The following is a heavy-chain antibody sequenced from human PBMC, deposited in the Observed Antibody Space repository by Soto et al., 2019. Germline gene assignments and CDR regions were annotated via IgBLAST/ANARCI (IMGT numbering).Heavy chain of an antibody. Sequence: ASVKVSCKASGYTFTSYYMHWVRQAPGQGLEWMGIINPSGGSTSYAQKFQGRVTMTRDTSTSTVYMELSSLRSEDTAVYYCARVAAAGTRAFDIWGQGTMVTVS. V-gene: IGHV1-46*01. D-gene: IGHD6-13*01. CDR1: GYTFTSYY. CDR2: INPSGGST. J-gene: IGHJ3*02. CDR3: ARVAAAGTRAFDI.